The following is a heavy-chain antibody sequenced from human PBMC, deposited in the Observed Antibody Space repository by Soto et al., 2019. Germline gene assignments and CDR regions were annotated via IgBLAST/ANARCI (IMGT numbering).Heavy chain of an antibody. CDR3: AKSGALSYGMDV. CDR1: VFTVSSYA. CDR2: ISGSGGST. J-gene: IGHJ6*02. V-gene: IGHV3-23*01. D-gene: IGHD1-26*01. Sequence: GGSLRLSCAASVFTVSSYAMSWVRQAPGKGLEWVSAISGSGGSTYYADSVKGRFTISRDNSKNTLYLQMNSLRAEDTAVYYCAKSGALSYGMDVWGQGTTVTVSS.